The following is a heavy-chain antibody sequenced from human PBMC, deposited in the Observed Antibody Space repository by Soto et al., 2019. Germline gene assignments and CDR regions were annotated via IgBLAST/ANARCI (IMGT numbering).Heavy chain of an antibody. Sequence: EVQLLESGGGLVQPGGSLRLSCAASGFTFSNYGMSWVRQAPGKGLEWVSVMGGSGDDAYYADSVKGRFTISRDNSKNTLYLQMNSLRAEDTAVYFCAKKVTIYAVDPADYWGQGTQVAVSS. D-gene: IGHD3-3*01. V-gene: IGHV3-23*01. CDR1: GFTFSNYG. CDR3: AKKVTIYAVDPADY. J-gene: IGHJ4*02. CDR2: MGGSGDDA.